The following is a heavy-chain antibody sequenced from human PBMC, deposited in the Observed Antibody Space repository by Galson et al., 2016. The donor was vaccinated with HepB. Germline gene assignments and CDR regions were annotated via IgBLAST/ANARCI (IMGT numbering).Heavy chain of an antibody. J-gene: IGHJ5*02. V-gene: IGHV3-30-3*01. CDR1: GFTLRSYA. CDR2: LSSNGVNR. Sequence: SLRLSCAASGFTLRSYAIHWIRPSPDKRLEWVKILSSNGVNRNYGPYARGRFTVPKDDSKNVVYLQMDSLTPDDTAIYFCARGRYGTVSFDLWGQGALVVVSA. D-gene: IGHD1-1*01. CDR3: ARGRYGTVSFDL.